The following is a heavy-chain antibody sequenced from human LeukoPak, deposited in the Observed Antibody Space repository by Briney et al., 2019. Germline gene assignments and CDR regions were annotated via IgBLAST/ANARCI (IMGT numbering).Heavy chain of an antibody. CDR3: ARLGEGGYSSSWYPPYYYYYMDV. CDR2: IYYSGGT. V-gene: IGHV4-39*07. J-gene: IGHJ6*03. Sequence: SETLSLTCTVSGGSISSSSYYWGWIRQPPGKGLEWIGGIYYSGGTYYNPSLKSRVTISVDTSKSQVSLKLTSVTAADTAVYYCARLGEGGYSSSWYPPYYYYYMDVWGKGTTVTVSS. CDR1: GGSISSSSYY. D-gene: IGHD6-13*01.